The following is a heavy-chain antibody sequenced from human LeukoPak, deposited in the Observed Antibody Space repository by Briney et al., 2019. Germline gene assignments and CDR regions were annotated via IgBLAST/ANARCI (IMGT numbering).Heavy chain of an antibody. Sequence: GGSLRLSCAASGFTFSTYWMHWVRQAPGKGLVWVSRISADGSSFSYADSVKGRFTTSRDNAKNRVYLQMNSLRAEDTAVYHCARGYGSSWFYFDYWGQGTPITAYS. J-gene: IGHJ4*02. D-gene: IGHD6-13*01. CDR1: GFTFSTYW. V-gene: IGHV3-74*01. CDR2: ISADGSSF. CDR3: ARGYGSSWFYFDY.